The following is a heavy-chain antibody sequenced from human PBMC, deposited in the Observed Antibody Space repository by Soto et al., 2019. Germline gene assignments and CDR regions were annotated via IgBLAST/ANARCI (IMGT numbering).Heavy chain of an antibody. J-gene: IGHJ4*02. V-gene: IGHV4-39*01. CDR3: VGRYFDWLLK. Sequence: PSETLSLTCTVSGGYISSSSYYWGWIRQPPGKGLEWIGSIYYSGSTYYNPSLKSRVTISVDTSKNQFSLKLSSVTAADTAVYYCVGRYFDWLLKWGQGTLVTVSS. D-gene: IGHD3-9*01. CDR2: IYYSGST. CDR1: GGYISSSSYY.